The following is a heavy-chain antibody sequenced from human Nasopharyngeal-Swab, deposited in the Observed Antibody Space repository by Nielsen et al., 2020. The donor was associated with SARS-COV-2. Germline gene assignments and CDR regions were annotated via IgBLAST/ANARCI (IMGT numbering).Heavy chain of an antibody. CDR3: ARGGWLRRDYYYVYYDMDV. J-gene: IGHJ6*03. V-gene: IGHV1-69*10. Sequence: SVKVSCKTSGGTFSSYGISWVRQAPGEGLEWMGGIIPVLPITRYAQKFRDRVTITADTSTSTAYMELSSLRSEDTATYYCARGGWLRRDYYYVYYDMDVWGKGTTVTVSS. CDR1: GGTFSSYG. D-gene: IGHD5-24*01. CDR2: IIPVLPIT.